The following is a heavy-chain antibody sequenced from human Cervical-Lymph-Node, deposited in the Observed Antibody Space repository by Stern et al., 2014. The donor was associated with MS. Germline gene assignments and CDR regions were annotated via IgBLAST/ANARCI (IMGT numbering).Heavy chain of an antibody. CDR1: GFTFSSYS. CDR2: ISSSSSYI. J-gene: IGHJ4*02. D-gene: IGHD6-13*01. Sequence: EDQLVESGGGLVKPGGSLRLSCAASGFTFSSYSMNWVRQAPGQGLEWVSSISSSSSYIYYADSVKGRFTISRDNAKNSLYLQMNSLRAEDTAVYYCARDSSSWYSADYWGQGTLVTVSS. V-gene: IGHV3-21*01. CDR3: ARDSSSWYSADY.